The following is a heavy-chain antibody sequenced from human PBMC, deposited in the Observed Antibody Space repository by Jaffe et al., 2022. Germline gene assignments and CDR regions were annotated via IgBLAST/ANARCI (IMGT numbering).Heavy chain of an antibody. CDR2: IIPIFGAA. D-gene: IGHD3-3*01. Sequence: QVLLVQSGAEVKKPGSSVKVSCKASGGTFSDYAINWVRQAPGQGLEWMGRIIPIFGAADYAQKFQGRVTITADESTSTAYMDLTSLTSEDTAVFYCAKSADTVFGMVGRWLDSWGQGTLVTVSS. CDR1: GGTFSDYA. V-gene: IGHV1-69*01. J-gene: IGHJ5*01. CDR3: AKSADTVFGMVGRWLDS.